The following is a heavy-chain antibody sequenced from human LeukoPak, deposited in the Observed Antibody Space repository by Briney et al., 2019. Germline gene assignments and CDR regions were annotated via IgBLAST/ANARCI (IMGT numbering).Heavy chain of an antibody. D-gene: IGHD3-3*01. V-gene: IGHV4-34*01. CDR1: GGSFSGYY. CDR3: ARDLRITIFGVVTPSMDV. Sequence: SETLSLTCAVYGGSFSGYYWSWIRQPPGKGLEWIGEINHSGSTNYNPSLKSRVTISVDTSKNQFSLKLSSVTAADTAVYYCARDLRITIFGVVTPSMDVWGKGTTVTVSS. J-gene: IGHJ6*03. CDR2: INHSGST.